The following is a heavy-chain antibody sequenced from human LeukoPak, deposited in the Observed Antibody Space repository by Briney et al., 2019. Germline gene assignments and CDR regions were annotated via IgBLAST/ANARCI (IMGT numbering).Heavy chain of an antibody. J-gene: IGHJ4*02. CDR2: IYRNDDK. V-gene: IGHV2-5*01. CDR3: AHSPSYYDSSGYYGEFDY. Sequence: SGPTLVKPTQTLTLTCTFSGFSLSTSGVGVGWIRQPPGKALEWLALIYRNDDKRYSPSLKSRLTITKDTSKNQVVLTMTNMDPVDTATYYCAHSPSYYDSSGYYGEFDYWGQGTLVTVSS. D-gene: IGHD3-22*01. CDR1: GFSLSTSGVG.